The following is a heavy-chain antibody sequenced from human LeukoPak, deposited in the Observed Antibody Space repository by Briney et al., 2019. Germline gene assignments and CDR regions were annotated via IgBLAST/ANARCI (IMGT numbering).Heavy chain of an antibody. CDR1: GDSVFSNSAA. CDR3: VRDVGFDFDY. J-gene: IGHJ4*02. Sequence: SQTLSLTCAISGDSVFSNSAAWNWIRQSPSRGLEWLGRTYYRSKWYNDYAVSAKSRIIINPDTSKNQFSLQLKSVTHEDTAVYYCVRDVGFDFDYWGQGTLVTVSS. V-gene: IGHV6-1*01. D-gene: IGHD3-10*01. CDR2: TYYRSKWYN.